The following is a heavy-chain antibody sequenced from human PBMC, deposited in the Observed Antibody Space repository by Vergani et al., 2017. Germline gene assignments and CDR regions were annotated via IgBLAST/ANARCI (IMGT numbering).Heavy chain of an antibody. CDR1: GGSISSYY. Sequence: QVQLQESGPGLVKPSETLSLTCTVPGGSISSYYWSWIRQPPGKGLEWIGDRYYSGSTNYNPSLKSRVTISVDTSKNQFSLTLSSVTAADTAVYYCARWGHDYGGNVDYWGQGTLVTVSS. J-gene: IGHJ4*02. V-gene: IGHV4-59*01. CDR3: ARWGHDYGGNVDY. D-gene: IGHD4-23*01. CDR2: RYYSGST.